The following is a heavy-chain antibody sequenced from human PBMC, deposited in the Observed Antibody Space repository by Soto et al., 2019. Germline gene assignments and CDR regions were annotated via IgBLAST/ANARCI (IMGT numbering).Heavy chain of an antibody. V-gene: IGHV1-69*02. D-gene: IGHD3-10*01. Sequence: QVQLVQSGAEVKKPGSSVKVSCKASGGTFSSYTISWVRQAPGQGLEWMGRIIPILGIANYAQKFQGRVTITADKSTSTAYMELSSLRSEDTAVYYWAISGWYVGLWFGEPIAYWGQGTLVTVSS. CDR3: AISGWYVGLWFGEPIAY. CDR2: IIPILGIA. J-gene: IGHJ4*02. CDR1: GGTFSSYT.